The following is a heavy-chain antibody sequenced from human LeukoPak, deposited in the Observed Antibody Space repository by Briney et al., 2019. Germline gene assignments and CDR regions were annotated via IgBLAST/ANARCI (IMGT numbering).Heavy chain of an antibody. Sequence: GGSLRLSCAASGFTFSRYEVNWVRQAPGKGLEWVSYISSSGSTIYYADSVTGRFTISRDNAKNSLYLQMNSLRAEGTAMYYCARRATTERGHSYGLDYWGQGTLVTVSS. V-gene: IGHV3-48*03. CDR2: ISSSGSTI. J-gene: IGHJ4*02. CDR3: ARRATTERGHSYGLDY. D-gene: IGHD5-18*01. CDR1: GFTFSRYE.